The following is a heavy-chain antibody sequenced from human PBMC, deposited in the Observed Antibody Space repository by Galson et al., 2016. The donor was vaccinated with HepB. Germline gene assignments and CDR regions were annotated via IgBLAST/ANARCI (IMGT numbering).Heavy chain of an antibody. CDR2: ISSSSSAI. V-gene: IGHV3-48*01. Sequence: QAPGKGLEWVSYISSSSSAIHYADSVKGRFTISRDNAKNSLYLQMNSLSAEDTAVYYCARDAMPISCSSTSCQYYGMDVWGQGTTVTVSS. D-gene: IGHD2-2*01. CDR3: ARDAMPISCSSTSCQYYGMDV. J-gene: IGHJ6*02.